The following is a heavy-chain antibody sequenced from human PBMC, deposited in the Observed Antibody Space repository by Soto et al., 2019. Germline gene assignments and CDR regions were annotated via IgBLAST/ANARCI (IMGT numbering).Heavy chain of an antibody. CDR3: ARLVADSSWYYYGLDV. V-gene: IGHV2-26*03. J-gene: IGHJ6*02. Sequence: QVTLKESGPVLVKATETLTLTCSISGFSLTTGRMGVSWIRQPPGKALEWLAHIFSNNERWYTTSLQNRLSISADNSKRQVVLTMTDVGPVDTATYFCARLVADSSWYYYGLDVWGQGASVTVS. D-gene: IGHD3-10*01. CDR1: GFSLTTGRMG. CDR2: IFSNNER.